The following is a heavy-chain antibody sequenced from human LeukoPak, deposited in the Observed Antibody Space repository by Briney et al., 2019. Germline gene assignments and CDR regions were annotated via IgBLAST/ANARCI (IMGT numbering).Heavy chain of an antibody. D-gene: IGHD3-16*01. V-gene: IGHV4-59*01. CDR3: ARDYDSSLDY. CDR1: GGSISSYY. Sequence: PSETLSLTCTVSGGSISSYYWSWIRQPPGKGLEWIGYIYYSGSTNYNPSLKSRVTISVDTSKNQFSLKLSSVTAADTAAYYCARDYDSSLDYWGQGTLVTVSS. CDR2: IYYSGST. J-gene: IGHJ4*02.